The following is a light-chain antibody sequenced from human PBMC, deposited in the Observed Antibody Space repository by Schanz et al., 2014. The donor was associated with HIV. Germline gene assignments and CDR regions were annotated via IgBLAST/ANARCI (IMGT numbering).Light chain of an antibody. CDR3: TSYTSSSTLVL. CDR1: SSDVGSYNL. CDR2: EDN. J-gene: IGLJ3*02. V-gene: IGLV2-14*02. Sequence: QSALTQPASVSGSPGQSITISCTGTSSDVGSYNLVSWYQQYPGKAPKIIIFEDNKRPSGVSHRFSASKSGITASLTISGLQAEDEADYFCTSYTSSSTLVLFGGGTKLTVL.